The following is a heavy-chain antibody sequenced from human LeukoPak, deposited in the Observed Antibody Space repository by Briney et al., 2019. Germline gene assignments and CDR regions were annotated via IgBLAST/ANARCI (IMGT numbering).Heavy chain of an antibody. CDR3: ARYCSSTSCRHLDD. V-gene: IGHV4-34*01. CDR1: GGSFSGYY. CDR2: INHSGST. J-gene: IGHJ4*02. Sequence: SETLSLTCAVYGGSFSGYYWSWIRQPPGKGLEWIGEINHSGSTNYNPFLKSRVTISVDTSKNKFSLKLSSVTAADTAVYYCARYCSSTSCRHLDDWDQGTLVTVSS. D-gene: IGHD2-2*01.